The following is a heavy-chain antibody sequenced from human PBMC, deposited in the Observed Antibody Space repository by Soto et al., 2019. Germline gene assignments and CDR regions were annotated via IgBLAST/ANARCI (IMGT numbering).Heavy chain of an antibody. D-gene: IGHD3-10*01. CDR1: GGSFTYT. CDR3: ARDYYGSGSYYNGYYYGMDV. CDR2: IIPIFGTT. J-gene: IGHJ6*02. Sequence: SAKVSSKASGGSFTYTFSWARQAPGQGLEWMGGIIPIFGTTNYAQKFQGRVTMTTDTSTSTVYMELRSLRSDDTAVYYCARDYYGSGSYYNGYYYGMDVWGQGTTVTVSS. V-gene: IGHV1-69*05.